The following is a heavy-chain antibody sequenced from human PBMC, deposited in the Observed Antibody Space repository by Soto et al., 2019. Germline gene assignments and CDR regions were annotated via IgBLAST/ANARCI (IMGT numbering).Heavy chain of an antibody. Sequence: QVHLVQSGAEVKKPGSSVKVSCKTSGGTFSDLAFSCVRQAPRQGLEWVGGIIPLFGTPNYAREFQGRVLISADDSSNTFYMELRSLRSAEPAVYYCASARVAKMATGGYFDNWGQGTLITVSS. CDR1: GGTFSDLA. CDR2: IIPLFGTP. V-gene: IGHV1-69*01. J-gene: IGHJ4*02. CDR3: ASARVAKMATGGYFDN. D-gene: IGHD2-8*01.